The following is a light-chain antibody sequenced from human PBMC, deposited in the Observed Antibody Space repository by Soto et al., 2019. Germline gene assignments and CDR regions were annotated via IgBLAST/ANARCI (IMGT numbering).Light chain of an antibody. CDR3: QSYDSSLSGSVV. V-gene: IGLV1-40*01. J-gene: IGLJ2*01. CDR2: GNS. Sequence: QLVLTQPPSVSGAPGQRVTISCTGSSSNIGAGYDVHWYQQLPGTAPKLLIYGNSNRPSGVPDRFSGSKSGTSASLVITGLQAEDEADYYCQSYDSSLSGSVVFGGGTKLTVL. CDR1: SSNIGAGYD.